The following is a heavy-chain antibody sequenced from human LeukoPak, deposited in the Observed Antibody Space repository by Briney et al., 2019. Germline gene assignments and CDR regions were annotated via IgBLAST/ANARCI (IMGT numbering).Heavy chain of an antibody. CDR2: ISWEGGST. CDR1: GFTFDDYA. J-gene: IGHJ4*02. Sequence: GGSLRLSCAASGFTFDDYAMHWVRQAPGKGLEWVSLISWEGGSTYYADSVKGRFTISRDNSKNSLYLQMNSLRAEDTALYYCAKGGYDPDYYFDYWGQGTLVTVSS. V-gene: IGHV3-43D*03. D-gene: IGHD3-9*01. CDR3: AKGGYDPDYYFDY.